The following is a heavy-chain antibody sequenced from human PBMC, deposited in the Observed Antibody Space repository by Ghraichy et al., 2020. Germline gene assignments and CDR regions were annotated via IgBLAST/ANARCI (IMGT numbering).Heavy chain of an antibody. Sequence: GGSLRLSCKGSVYSFTSYWIGWVRQMPGKGLEWMGIIYPGDSDTRYSPSFQGQVTISADKSISTAYLQWSSLKASDTAMYYCARQGLYCSGGSCYPEWGQGTLVTVSS. D-gene: IGHD2-15*01. CDR3: ARQGLYCSGGSCYPE. CDR1: VYSFTSYW. J-gene: IGHJ4*02. V-gene: IGHV5-51*01. CDR2: IYPGDSDT.